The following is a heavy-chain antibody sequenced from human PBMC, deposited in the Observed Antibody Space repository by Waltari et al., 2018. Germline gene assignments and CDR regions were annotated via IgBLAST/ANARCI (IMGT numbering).Heavy chain of an antibody. CDR1: GGTFSSYA. V-gene: IGHV1-69*12. CDR2: IIPIFGTA. CDR3: ARDNDGYNLGLGFDY. D-gene: IGHD5-12*01. Sequence: QVQLVQSGAEVKKPGSSVKVSCKASGGTFSSYAISWVRQAPGQGLEWMGGIIPIFGTANYAQKFQGRVTITADESTSTAYMELNSLRAEDTAVYYCARDNDGYNLGLGFDYWGQGTLVTVSS. J-gene: IGHJ4*02.